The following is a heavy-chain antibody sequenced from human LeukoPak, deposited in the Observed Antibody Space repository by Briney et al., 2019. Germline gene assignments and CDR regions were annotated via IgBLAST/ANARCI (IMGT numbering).Heavy chain of an antibody. V-gene: IGHV3-30-3*01. CDR1: GLTFSSYA. CDR2: ISYDGSNK. D-gene: IGHD3-22*01. Sequence: GRSLRLSCAASGLTFSSYAMHWVRQAPGKGLEWVAVISYDGSNKYYPDSVKGRFTFSRDNSKNTLYLQMNSLRAEDTAVYYCARSLFAYYYDSSGPYWGQGTLVTVSS. CDR3: ARSLFAYYYDSSGPY. J-gene: IGHJ4*02.